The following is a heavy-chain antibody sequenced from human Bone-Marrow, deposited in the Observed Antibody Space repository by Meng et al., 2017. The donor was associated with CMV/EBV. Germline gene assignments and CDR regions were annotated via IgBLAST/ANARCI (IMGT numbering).Heavy chain of an antibody. CDR3: ARCGDAFDI. J-gene: IGHJ3*02. V-gene: IGHV4-59*08. CDR2: IYYSGST. Sequence: SETLSLTCTVSGGSISSYFWNWIRQPPGKGLEWIGYIYYSGSTNYNPSLKSRVTISVDTSKNQFSLKLSSVTAADTAVYYCARCGDAFDIWGQGTMVTVSS. CDR1: GGSISSYF. D-gene: IGHD6-25*01.